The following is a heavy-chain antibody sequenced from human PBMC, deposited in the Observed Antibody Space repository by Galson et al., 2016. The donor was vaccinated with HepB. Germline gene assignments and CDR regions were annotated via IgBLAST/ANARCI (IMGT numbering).Heavy chain of an antibody. V-gene: IGHV5-51*01. J-gene: IGHJ6*02. CDR3: ARLFCGGDCGLFWYYSRGMDF. Sequence: QSGAEVKKPGESLKISCKGSGYSFTSYWIGWVRQIPGKGLEWMGIIHPSDSDTRYSPSFQGQVTISADKSISTAYLQWSSLKASDTAMYYCARLFCGGDCGLFWYYSRGMDFWGQGTTVTVSS. CDR1: GYSFTSYW. CDR2: IHPSDSDT. D-gene: IGHD2-21*02.